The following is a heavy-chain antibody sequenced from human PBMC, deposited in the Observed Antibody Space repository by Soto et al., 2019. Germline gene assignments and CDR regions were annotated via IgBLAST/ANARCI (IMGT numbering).Heavy chain of an antibody. CDR1: GYTFSSYA. J-gene: IGHJ4*02. CDR2: INAGYGNT. CDR3: ARDTGDGTFDF. Sequence: QVHLVQSGAEVRKPGASVKVSCKASGYTFSSYAMHWVRQAPGQRLEWMGWINAGYGNTKSSQKFQDRVTISLDTSASSAYMELTSLRSEDTAVYCCARDTGDGTFDFWGQGTLVTVSS. D-gene: IGHD7-27*01. V-gene: IGHV1-3*01.